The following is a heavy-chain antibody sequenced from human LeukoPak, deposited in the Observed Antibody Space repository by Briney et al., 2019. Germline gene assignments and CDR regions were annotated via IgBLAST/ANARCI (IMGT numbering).Heavy chain of an antibody. J-gene: IGHJ4*02. CDR1: GFTFSGYD. CDR2: ITTRGDT. D-gene: IGHD6-19*01. Sequence: GGSLRLSCAASGFTFSGYDMHWVRQATGKGLEWVSAITTRGDTYYSGSVKGRFTISRENAKNSLYLQMNSLRAGDTAVYYCARGLYSSGWYVPELDYWGQGTLVAVSS. CDR3: ARGLYSSGWYVPELDY. V-gene: IGHV3-13*04.